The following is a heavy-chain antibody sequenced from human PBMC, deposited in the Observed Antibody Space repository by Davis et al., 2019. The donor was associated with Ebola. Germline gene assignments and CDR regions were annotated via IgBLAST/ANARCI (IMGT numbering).Heavy chain of an antibody. J-gene: IGHJ6*02. D-gene: IGHD2-8*01. CDR2: ISTYNGET. Sequence: SVTVSCMASGYTFSHTGLNWVRQAPGQGLEGMGWISTYNGETNYAQKFQGRLTMTTDSSTSTAYIELRSLRSDDTAVYYCARDFTNTWDLYFSGLDVWGQGTTVTVSS. CDR3: ARDFTNTWDLYFSGLDV. V-gene: IGHV1-18*01. CDR1: GYTFSHTG.